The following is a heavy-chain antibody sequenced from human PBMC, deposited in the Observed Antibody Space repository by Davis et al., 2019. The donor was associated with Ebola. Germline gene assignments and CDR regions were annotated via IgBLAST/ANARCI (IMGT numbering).Heavy chain of an antibody. CDR1: GFTFSSYG. D-gene: IGHD4-17*01. Sequence: GGSLRLSCAASGFTFSSYGMHWVRQAPGKGLEWVAVIWYDGSNKYYADSVKGRFTISRDNSKNTLYLQMNGLRAEDTAVYYCARDMTTVTALLIYGMDVWGQGTTVTVSS. CDR2: IWYDGSNK. CDR3: ARDMTTVTALLIYGMDV. J-gene: IGHJ6*02. V-gene: IGHV3-33*08.